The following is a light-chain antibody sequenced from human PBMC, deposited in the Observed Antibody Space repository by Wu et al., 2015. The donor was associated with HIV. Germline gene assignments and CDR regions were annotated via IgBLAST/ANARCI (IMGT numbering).Light chain of an antibody. Sequence: EIVLTQSPATLSLSPGERAILSCRANQNIDNDYLAWYQQKPGQAPKLLIYAASARATDIPDKFSGSGSGTDYTLTINRLAPEDFAVYYCHQYGTSPKAFGQGTKVEIK. CDR3: HQYGTSPKA. V-gene: IGKV3-20*01. J-gene: IGKJ1*01. CDR2: AAS. CDR1: QNIDNDY.